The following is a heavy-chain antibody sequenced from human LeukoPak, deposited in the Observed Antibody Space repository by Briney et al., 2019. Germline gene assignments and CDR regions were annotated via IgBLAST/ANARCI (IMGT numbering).Heavy chain of an antibody. CDR3: ARERTRGYCSSTSCYMSYGY. J-gene: IGHJ4*02. CDR1: GYTFTGYY. D-gene: IGHD2-2*02. V-gene: IGHV1-2*02. CDR2: INPNSGGT. Sequence: ASVKVSSKASGYTFTGYYMHWVRQAPGQGLEWMGWINPNSGGTNYAQKFQGRVTMTRDTSISTAYMELSRLRSDDTAVYYCARERTRGYCSSTSCYMSYGYWGQGTLVTVSS.